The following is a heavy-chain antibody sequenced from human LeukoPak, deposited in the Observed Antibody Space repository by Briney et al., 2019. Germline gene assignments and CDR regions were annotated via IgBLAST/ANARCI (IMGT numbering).Heavy chain of an antibody. D-gene: IGHD2-2*01. CDR2: IGSDGTET. V-gene: IGHV3-7*01. J-gene: IGHJ4*02. CDR3: ARLGWGDIVVVPAYFDY. Sequence: GGSLRLSCAASGLTFSRYWMSWVRQAPGKGLEWLANIGSDGTETNYVDSVKGRFTISRDNAKNSLYLQMNSLRGEDTAVYYCARLGWGDIVVVPAYFDYWGRGTLVTVSS. CDR1: GLTFSRYW.